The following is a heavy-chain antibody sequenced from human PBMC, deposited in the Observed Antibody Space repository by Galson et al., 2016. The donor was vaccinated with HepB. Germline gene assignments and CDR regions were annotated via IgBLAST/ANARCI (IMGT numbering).Heavy chain of an antibody. CDR1: GYDLFGYW. V-gene: IGHV5-51*01. Sequence: QSGAEVKKPGESLKISCKGFGYDLFGYWIAWVRQTPGKGLECLGTIFRSDSNSRYSPSFQGQVTISVDKSTNTAYLPWRSRQDSDTAVYYWARRGGDGRGYDHDALDLWGQGTMVTVSS. CDR3: ARRGGDGRGYDHDALDL. CDR2: IFRSDSNS. D-gene: IGHD5-24*01. J-gene: IGHJ3*01.